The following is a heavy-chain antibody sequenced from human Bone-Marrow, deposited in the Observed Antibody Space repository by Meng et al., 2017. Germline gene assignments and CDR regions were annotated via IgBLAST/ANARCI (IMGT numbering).Heavy chain of an antibody. V-gene: IGHV4-39*07. CDR3: AREWGTLATAADDY. CDR2: LHDSGST. CDR1: GGSIIASSFY. J-gene: IGHJ4*02. Sequence: LLDAGPGLVQHSETLALTCNVSGGSIIASSFYWGWIRQAPGKGLEWIGTLHDSGSTYYNPSLKSRVTISADTSNSQFSLKLSSVTAADTAVYYCAREWGTLATAADDYWGQGTLVTVSS. D-gene: IGHD6-13*01.